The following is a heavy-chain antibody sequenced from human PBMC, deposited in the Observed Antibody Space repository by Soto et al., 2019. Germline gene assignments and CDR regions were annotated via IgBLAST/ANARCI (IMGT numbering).Heavy chain of an antibody. D-gene: IGHD5-18*01. Sequence: SETLSLTCTVSGGSISSYYWSWIRQSPGKGLEWIGYISYSGSTKYNPSLKSRVTISVDTSKNQFSLKLSSVTAADTAVYYCARGRGDTAMAWYYWGQGTLVTGSS. J-gene: IGHJ4*02. CDR1: GGSISSYY. V-gene: IGHV4-59*01. CDR2: ISYSGST. CDR3: ARGRGDTAMAWYY.